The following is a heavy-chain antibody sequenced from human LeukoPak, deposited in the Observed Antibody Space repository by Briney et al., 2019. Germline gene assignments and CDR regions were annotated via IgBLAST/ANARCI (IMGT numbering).Heavy chain of an antibody. V-gene: IGHV3-74*01. J-gene: IGHJ4*02. D-gene: IGHD3-10*01. Sequence: PGGSLSLSCAASGFSFSSYWMHWVRQAPGKGLVWVSRINSDGSITSYADSVKGRFTISRDNAKNTLYLQMNSLRAEDTAVYYCEPTYYYGSGILNWGQGTLVTVSS. CDR1: GFSFSSYW. CDR3: EPTYYYGSGILN. CDR2: INSDGSIT.